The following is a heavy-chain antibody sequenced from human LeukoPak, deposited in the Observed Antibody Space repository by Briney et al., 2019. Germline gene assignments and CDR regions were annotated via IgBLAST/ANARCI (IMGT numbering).Heavy chain of an antibody. V-gene: IGHV1-18*01. D-gene: IGHD3-22*01. CDR2: ISAYNGNT. CDR1: GYTFTSYG. J-gene: IGHJ4*02. CDR3: ARTNYYDSSGYTY. Sequence: RASVKVSCKASGYTFTSYGISWVRQAPGQGLEWMGWISAYNGNTNYAQKLQGRVTMTTDTSTSTAYMELSSLRSEDTAVYYCARTNYYDSSGYTYWGQGTLVTVSS.